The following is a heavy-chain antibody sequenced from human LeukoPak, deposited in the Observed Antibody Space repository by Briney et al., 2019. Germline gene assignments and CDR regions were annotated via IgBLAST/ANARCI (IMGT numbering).Heavy chain of an antibody. CDR1: GYSISSGYY. J-gene: IGHJ4*02. CDR2: IYHSGST. Sequence: SETLSLTCTISGYSISSGYYWGWIRQPPGKGLEWIGSIYHSGSTYYNPSLKSQVTISLDTSENQFSLKLSSVTAADTAVYYCARDLYSSGWGYFDYWGQGTLVTVSS. CDR3: ARDLYSSGWGYFDY. V-gene: IGHV4-38-2*02. D-gene: IGHD6-19*01.